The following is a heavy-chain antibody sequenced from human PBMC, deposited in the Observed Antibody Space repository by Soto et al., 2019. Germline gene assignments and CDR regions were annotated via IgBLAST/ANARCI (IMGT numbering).Heavy chain of an antibody. CDR1: GYNFNNYA. CDR3: VKDPSPSTGPTEDSCIDI. J-gene: IGHJ4*02. Sequence: GWSLRLSCAASGYNFNNYAMHCVRQAPGKGLEWVAVIWSDGSEKYYGASVKGRVTISRDNFKNTVSLQMNSLRVEDTAIYYCVKDPSPSTGPTEDSCIDIWGLGILVTVS. CDR2: IWSDGSEK. D-gene: IGHD2-2*01. V-gene: IGHV3-33*06.